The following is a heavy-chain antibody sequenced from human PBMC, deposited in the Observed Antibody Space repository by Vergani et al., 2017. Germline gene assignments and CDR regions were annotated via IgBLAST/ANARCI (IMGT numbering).Heavy chain of an antibody. J-gene: IGHJ6*03. CDR2: INHSGST. CDR1: GGSFSGYY. V-gene: IGHV4-34*01. D-gene: IGHD6-6*01. Sequence: QVQLQQWGAGLLKPSETLSLTCAVYGGSFSGYYWSWIRQPPGKGLEWIGEINHSGSTNYNPSLKSRSTISVDTSKNQFSLKLSSVTAADTAVYYCARGRGYIAARPANYMDVWGKGTTVTVSS. CDR3: ARGRGYIAARPANYMDV.